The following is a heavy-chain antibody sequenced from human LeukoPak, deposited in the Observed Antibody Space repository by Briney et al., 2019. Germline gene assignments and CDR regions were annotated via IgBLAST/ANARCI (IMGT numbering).Heavy chain of an antibody. CDR2: ITDSGFST. CDR1: GFTFSSFA. Sequence: GGSLRLSCVASGFTFSSFAMSWVRQAPGKGLEWVSAITDSGFSTYYADSVKGRFTISRDNSKNTLYLQMNSLRAEDTAVYYCAKDTGSVITFGGVPDYWGQGTLVTVSS. J-gene: IGHJ4*02. V-gene: IGHV3-23*01. D-gene: IGHD3-16*01. CDR3: AKDTGSVITFGGVPDY.